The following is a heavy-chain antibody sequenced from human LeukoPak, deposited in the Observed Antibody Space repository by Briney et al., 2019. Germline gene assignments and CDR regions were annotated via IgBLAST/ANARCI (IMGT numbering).Heavy chain of an antibody. V-gene: IGHV3-23*01. CDR1: GFTFSDYA. Sequence: GGSLRLSCVASGFTFSDYAMSWVRQAPGKGLEWVSGISDSGHSSYYTDSVKGRCTISRDNSKNTVSLQINNLRTEDTAVYFCARHDSFIPFWGQGTLVTVTS. CDR2: ISDSGHSS. D-gene: IGHD3-16*02. J-gene: IGHJ4*02. CDR3: ARHDSFIPF.